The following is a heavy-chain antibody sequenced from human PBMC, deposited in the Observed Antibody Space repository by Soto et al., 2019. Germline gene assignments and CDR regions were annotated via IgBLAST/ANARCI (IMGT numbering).Heavy chain of an antibody. CDR1: GFSLSTSGVG. Sequence: QITLKESGPSLVKPTQTLTLTCTFSGFSLSTSGVGVGWIRQPPGKALEWLALIYWDDDKRYSPSLKSRLTITNDNSKNQVVLTMTSVAPVDTATYYCAHSPVLWFGELSPSAFDIWGQGTMVTVSS. CDR2: IYWDDDK. CDR3: AHSPVLWFGELSPSAFDI. D-gene: IGHD3-10*01. V-gene: IGHV2-5*02. J-gene: IGHJ3*02.